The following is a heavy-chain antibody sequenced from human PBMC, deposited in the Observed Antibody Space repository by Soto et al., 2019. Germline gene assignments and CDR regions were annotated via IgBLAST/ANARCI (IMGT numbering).Heavy chain of an antibody. CDR3: ASIFYDSSGYCFDY. D-gene: IGHD3-22*01. Sequence: SGTLSLTCAASGGSFSGYYWSWIRQPPGKGLEWIGEINHSGSTNYNPTLKSRDTISVDTSENHFSLKQSSVIAADTAVYYCASIFYDSSGYCFDYWGQGTLVTVSS. CDR1: GGSFSGYY. V-gene: IGHV4-34*01. J-gene: IGHJ4*02. CDR2: INHSGST.